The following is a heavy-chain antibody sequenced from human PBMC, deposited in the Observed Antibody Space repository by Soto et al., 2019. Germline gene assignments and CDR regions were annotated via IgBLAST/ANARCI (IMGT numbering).Heavy chain of an antibody. J-gene: IGHJ6*02. CDR3: ASDIGYYYYYGMDV. CDR2: IIPIFGTA. V-gene: IGHV1-69*13. CDR1: GVTFSSYA. Sequence: SVKVSCKASGVTFSSYAISWVRQAPGQGLEWMGGIIPIFGTANYAQKFQGRVTITADESTSTAYMELSSLRSEDTAVYYCASDIGYYYYYGMDVWGQGTTVTVSS. D-gene: IGHD1-26*01.